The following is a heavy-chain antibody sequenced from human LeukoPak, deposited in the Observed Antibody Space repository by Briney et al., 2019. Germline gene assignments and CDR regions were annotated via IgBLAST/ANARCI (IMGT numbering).Heavy chain of an antibody. CDR3: ARDFGDLFYYFDY. CDR2: ISYDGSNK. Sequence: GRSLRLSCAASGVTFSSYAMHWVRQAPGKGLEWVAVISYDGSNKYYADSVKGRFTISRDNSKNTLYLQMNSLRAEDTAVYYCARDFGDLFYYFDYWGQGTLVTVSS. D-gene: IGHD2-21*02. V-gene: IGHV3-30-3*01. CDR1: GVTFSSYA. J-gene: IGHJ4*02.